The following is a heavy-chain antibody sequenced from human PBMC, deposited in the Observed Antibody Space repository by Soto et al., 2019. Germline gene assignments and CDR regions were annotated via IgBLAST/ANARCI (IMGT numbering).Heavy chain of an antibody. J-gene: IGHJ6*02. CDR3: ARHKDEEDYYYGMDV. CDR2: IDPSDSYT. CDR1: GYSFTSYW. V-gene: IGHV5-10-1*01. Sequence: PGESLKISFKVSGYSFTSYWISWVRQMPGKGLEWMGRIDPSDSYTNYSPSFQGHVTISADKSISTAYLQWSSLKASDTATYYCARHKDEEDYYYGMDVWGQGTTVIVSS. D-gene: IGHD2-15*01.